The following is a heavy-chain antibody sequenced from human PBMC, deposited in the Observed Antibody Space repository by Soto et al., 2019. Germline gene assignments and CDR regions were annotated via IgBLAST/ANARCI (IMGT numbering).Heavy chain of an antibody. Sequence: GGSLRLSCAASGFIFSRYWMTWVRQAPGKGLEWVANIKRDGSEKYYVESVKGRFTISRDNAKNSLFLQMSSLRVEDTAVYYCLAGGLAAADPWGQETLVTVSS. CDR1: GFIFSRYW. D-gene: IGHD6-13*01. CDR3: LAGGLAAADP. J-gene: IGHJ5*02. V-gene: IGHV3-7*01. CDR2: IKRDGSEK.